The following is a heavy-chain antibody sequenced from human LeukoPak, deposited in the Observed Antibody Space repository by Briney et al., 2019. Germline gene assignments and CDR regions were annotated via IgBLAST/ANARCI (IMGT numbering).Heavy chain of an antibody. CDR2: ISFDAKDK. J-gene: IGHJ4*02. V-gene: IGHV3-30*04. D-gene: IGHD6-13*01. CDR3: ASHSSRPDY. CDR1: GFTFSSYS. Sequence: GGSLRLSCAASGFTFSSYSMHWVRQAPGKGLEWVAVISFDAKDKYYADSVKGRFTISRDNSNNTLFLQVNSLRPEDTAVYYCASHSSRPDYWGQGTLVTVSS.